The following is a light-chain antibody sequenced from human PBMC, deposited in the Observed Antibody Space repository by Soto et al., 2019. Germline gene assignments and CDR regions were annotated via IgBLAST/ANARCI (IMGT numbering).Light chain of an antibody. CDR3: SSYAASTVL. Sequence: QSALTQPPSASGSPGQSVTISCTGTSIDVGGYNYVSWYQQYPGKAPKLTIYEVTKRPSGVPDRFSGSESGNTASLTISGLQAEDEADYFCSSYAASTVLFGGGTKLTVL. CDR1: SIDVGGYNY. V-gene: IGLV2-8*01. CDR2: EVT. J-gene: IGLJ2*01.